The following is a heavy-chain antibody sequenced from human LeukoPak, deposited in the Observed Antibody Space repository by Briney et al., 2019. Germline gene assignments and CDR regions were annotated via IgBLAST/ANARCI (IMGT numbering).Heavy chain of an antibody. J-gene: IGHJ4*02. CDR1: GDSISKYD. Sequence: SETLSLTCIVSGDSISKYDWIWIRQPAGKELEWIGRIYTSGSTNYNPSLKSRVTMSVDTSRNQFSLNLSSVTAADTAVYYCARGDVIAVAGTFDYWGQGTLVTVSS. CDR2: IYTSGST. D-gene: IGHD6-19*01. V-gene: IGHV4-4*07. CDR3: ARGDVIAVAGTFDY.